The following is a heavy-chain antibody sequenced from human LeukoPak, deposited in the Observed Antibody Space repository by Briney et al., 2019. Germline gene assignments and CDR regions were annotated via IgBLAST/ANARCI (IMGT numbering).Heavy chain of an antibody. CDR2: IYYSGST. D-gene: IGHD3-3*01. CDR1: GGSISSGDYY. J-gene: IGHJ4*02. Sequence: SETLSLTCTVSGGSISSGDYYWSWIRQPPGKGLEWIGYIYYSGSTHYNPSLKSRVTISVDTSKNQFSLKLSSVTAADTAVYYCARADFWSGYSAYWGQGTLVTVSS. CDR3: ARADFWSGYSAY. V-gene: IGHV4-30-4*08.